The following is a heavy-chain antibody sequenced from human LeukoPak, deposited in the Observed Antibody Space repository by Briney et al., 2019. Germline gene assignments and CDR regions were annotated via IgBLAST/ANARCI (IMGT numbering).Heavy chain of an antibody. CDR1: GFTFDDYA. Sequence: GGSLRLSCAASGFTFDDYAMTWVRQPPGKGLEWVSTVNWNGGSTSYADSAKGRFTISRDNAKNSLYLQMSSLRADDTAFYYCARGGTVTTFDYWGQGTLVTVSS. V-gene: IGHV3-20*04. J-gene: IGHJ4*02. D-gene: IGHD4-11*01. CDR3: ARGGTVTTFDY. CDR2: VNWNGGST.